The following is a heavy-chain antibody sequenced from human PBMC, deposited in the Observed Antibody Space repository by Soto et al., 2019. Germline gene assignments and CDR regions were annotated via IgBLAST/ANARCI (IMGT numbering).Heavy chain of an antibody. CDR3: ARGGGEDRVAIRILVGPTRTAFDI. CDR1: GFTFSSYG. V-gene: IGHV3-33*01. CDR2: IWYDGSNK. D-gene: IGHD5-12*01. Sequence: QVQLVESGGGVVQPGRSLRLSCAASGFTFSSYGMHWVRQAPGKGLEWVAVIWYDGSNKYYADSVKGRFTISRDNSKNRLYLQMNSLSAEDTAVYSCARGGGEDRVAIRILVGPTRTAFDIWGQGTMVTVSS. J-gene: IGHJ3*02.